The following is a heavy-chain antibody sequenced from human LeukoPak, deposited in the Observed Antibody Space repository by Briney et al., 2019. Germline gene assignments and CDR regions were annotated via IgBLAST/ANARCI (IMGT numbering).Heavy chain of an antibody. Sequence: ASVKVSCKVSGYTLTELSMHWVRQAPGKGLGWMGGFDPEDGEMIYAQKFQGRVTMTEDTSTDTAYMELSSLRSEDTAVYYCATDLWYNWNYVYDYWGQGTLVTVSS. CDR1: GYTLTELS. V-gene: IGHV1-24*01. D-gene: IGHD1-7*01. CDR2: FDPEDGEM. CDR3: ATDLWYNWNYVYDY. J-gene: IGHJ4*02.